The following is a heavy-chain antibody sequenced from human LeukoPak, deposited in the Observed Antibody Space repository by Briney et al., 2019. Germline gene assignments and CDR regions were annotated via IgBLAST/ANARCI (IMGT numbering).Heavy chain of an antibody. V-gene: IGHV3-30*04. J-gene: IGHJ4*02. D-gene: IGHD5/OR15-5a*01. Sequence: PGGSVTLSCAPSGYPLSGYALHWVRQAPGKGLEWVAVISYDGRDKHFADSVKGRFTISRDNSKNTLFLQMNSLRAEDTAVYYCARDKDLYANYYFDLGGGGTRVSVST. CDR2: ISYDGRDK. CDR3: ARDKDLYANYYFDL. CDR1: GYPLSGYA.